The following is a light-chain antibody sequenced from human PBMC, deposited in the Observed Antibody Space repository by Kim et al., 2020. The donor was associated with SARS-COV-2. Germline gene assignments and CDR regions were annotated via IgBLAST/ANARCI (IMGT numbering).Light chain of an antibody. V-gene: IGLV6-57*04. Sequence: NFMLTQPHSVSESPGKTVTISCTRSSGSIASNYVQWYQQRPGSAPTTVIYEDNPRPSGVPDRFSGSIDSSSNSASLTISGLKTEDESDYYCQSYDSSNWVFGGGTQLTVL. CDR2: EDN. CDR1: SGSIASNY. J-gene: IGLJ3*02. CDR3: QSYDSSNWV.